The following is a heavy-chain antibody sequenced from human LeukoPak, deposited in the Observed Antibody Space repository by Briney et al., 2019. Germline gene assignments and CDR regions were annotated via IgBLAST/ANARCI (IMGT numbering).Heavy chain of an antibody. J-gene: IGHJ4*02. D-gene: IGHD6-13*01. CDR1: GFTFSSYS. CDR2: ISSSSSYI. CDR3: ARDETNSSWYDVDY. Sequence: PGGSLRLSCAASGFTFSSYSMNWVRQAPGKGLEWVSSISSSSSYIYYADSVKGRFTISRDNAKNSLYLQMNSLRAEDTAVYYCARDETNSSWYDVDYWGQGTLVTVSS. V-gene: IGHV3-21*01.